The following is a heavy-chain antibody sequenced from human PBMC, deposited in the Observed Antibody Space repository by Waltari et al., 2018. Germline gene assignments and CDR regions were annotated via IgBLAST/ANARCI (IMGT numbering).Heavy chain of an antibody. CDR3: AREGIMITFGGVMRGWFDP. CDR2: ISAYNGNT. Sequence: QVQLVQSGAEVKKPGASVKDSCKASGYTFTSYGISWVRQAPGQGLEWMGWISAYNGNTNYAQKLQGRVTMTTDTSTSTAYMELRSLRSDDTAVYYCAREGIMITFGGVMRGWFDPWGQGTLVTVSS. D-gene: IGHD3-16*01. CDR1: GYTFTSYG. V-gene: IGHV1-18*01. J-gene: IGHJ5*02.